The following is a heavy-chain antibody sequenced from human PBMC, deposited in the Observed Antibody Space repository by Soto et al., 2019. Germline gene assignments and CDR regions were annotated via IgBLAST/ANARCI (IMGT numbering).Heavy chain of an antibody. Sequence: ASVKVSCKASGYTFTSYDINWVRQAPGQGLEWMGIINPSGGSTSYAQKFQGRVTMTRDTSTSTVYMELSSLRSEDTAVYYCARASIAAAGSYYYYGMDVWGQGTTVTGSS. D-gene: IGHD6-13*01. CDR1: GYTFTSYD. CDR2: INPSGGST. J-gene: IGHJ6*02. CDR3: ARASIAAAGSYYYYGMDV. V-gene: IGHV1-46*01.